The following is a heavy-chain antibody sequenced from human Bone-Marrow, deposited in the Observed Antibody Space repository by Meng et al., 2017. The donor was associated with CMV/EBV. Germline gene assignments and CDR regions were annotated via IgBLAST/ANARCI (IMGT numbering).Heavy chain of an antibody. J-gene: IGHJ4*02. CDR3: ATSPGWLQPTRFDY. D-gene: IGHD5-24*01. CDR2: INPNSGGT. CDR1: GYTFTGYY. Sequence: ASVKVSCKASGYTFTGYYMHWVRQVPGQGLEWMGWINPNSGGTNYAQKFQGRVTMTRDTSISTAYMELSRLRSDDTAADYCATSPGWLQPTRFDYWGQGTLVTVSS. V-gene: IGHV1-2*02.